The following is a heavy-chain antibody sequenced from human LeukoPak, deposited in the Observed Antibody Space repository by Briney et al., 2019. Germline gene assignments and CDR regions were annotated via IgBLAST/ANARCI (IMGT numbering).Heavy chain of an antibody. V-gene: IGHV2-5*02. Sequence: SGPTLVNPXQTLTLTCTFSGFSLNTNGMGVGRIRQPPGKALEWLALIHWDDDKRYSPSLKSRLTITKDTSKNQVVLTMTNMDSMDTATYYCAHRDSTGLFDCWGQGTLVTVSP. CDR2: IHWDDDK. J-gene: IGHJ4*02. CDR1: GFSLNTNGMG. D-gene: IGHD1-1*01. CDR3: AHRDSTGLFDC.